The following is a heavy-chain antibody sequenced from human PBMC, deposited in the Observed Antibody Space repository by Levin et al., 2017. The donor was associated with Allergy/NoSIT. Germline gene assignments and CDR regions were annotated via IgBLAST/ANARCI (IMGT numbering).Heavy chain of an antibody. CDR1: GYTLSSYG. Sequence: GASVKVSCKASGYTLSSYGISWVRQAPGQGLEWMGWISAYNGKTNYAQKFHARITLTTDTSTSTAYMELRSLRSDDTAVYFCARYSYDSSGYSPYYYDGMDVWGQGTTVTVSS. J-gene: IGHJ6*02. CDR2: ISAYNGKT. D-gene: IGHD3-22*01. CDR3: ARYSYDSSGYSPYYYDGMDV. V-gene: IGHV1-18*04.